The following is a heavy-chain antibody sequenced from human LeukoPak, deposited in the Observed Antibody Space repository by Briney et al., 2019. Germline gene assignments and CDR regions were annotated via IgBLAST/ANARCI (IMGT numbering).Heavy chain of an antibody. CDR2: ISWNSGSI. J-gene: IGHJ6*02. CDR1: GFTFSSYA. Sequence: GGSLRLSCAASGFTFSSYAMHWVRQAPGKGLEWGSGISWNSGSIGYADSVKGRFTISRDNAKNSLYLQMNSLRAEDTALYYCAKDVSSTRYYYYGMDVWGQGTTVTVSS. D-gene: IGHD2-2*01. V-gene: IGHV3-9*01. CDR3: AKDVSSTRYYYYGMDV.